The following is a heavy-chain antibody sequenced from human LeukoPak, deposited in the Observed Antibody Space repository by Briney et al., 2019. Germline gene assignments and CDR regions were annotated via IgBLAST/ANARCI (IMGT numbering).Heavy chain of an antibody. D-gene: IGHD3-3*01. V-gene: IGHV3-23*01. CDR1: GFIFTTYA. CDR3: ATDVGVAMYEY. J-gene: IGHJ4*02. Sequence: GGSLSLSCAASGFIFTTYAWGWVRQAPGKGLEWVATIDHSGRNTQYVDAVTGRFTISRDDSKSTVFLHMNSLRADDAAIYYCATDVGVAMYEYWGQGTVVTVSS. CDR2: IDHSGRNT.